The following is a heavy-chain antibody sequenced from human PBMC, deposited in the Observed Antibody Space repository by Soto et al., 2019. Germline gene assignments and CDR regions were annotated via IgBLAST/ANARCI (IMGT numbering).Heavy chain of an antibody. V-gene: IGHV1-3*01. CDR1: GFPFTYYT. J-gene: IGHJ4*02. CDR2: INAANGNT. CDR3: ARVPSVVVPAALSF. D-gene: IGHD2-2*01. Sequence: DSVKVSCKASGFPFTYYTFNWVRQAPGKRLEWLVWINAANGNTTYSENFKGKVTITSETSASTAYMELSSLRYEETAVYYCARVPSVVVPAALSFWGPGTLVTVSS.